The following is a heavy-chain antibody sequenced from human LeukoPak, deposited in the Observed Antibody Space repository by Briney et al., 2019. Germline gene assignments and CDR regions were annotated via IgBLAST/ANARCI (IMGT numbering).Heavy chain of an antibody. CDR2: IYYSGST. CDR3: ARTVNYYYYMDV. Sequence: SETLSLTCTVSGGSISSYYWSWIRQPPGKGLEWIGYIYYSGSTNYNPSLKSRVTISVDTSKNQFSLKLSSVTAADTAVYYCARTVNYYYYMDVWGKGTTVTVSS. J-gene: IGHJ6*03. CDR1: GGSISSYY. D-gene: IGHD4-17*01. V-gene: IGHV4-59*01.